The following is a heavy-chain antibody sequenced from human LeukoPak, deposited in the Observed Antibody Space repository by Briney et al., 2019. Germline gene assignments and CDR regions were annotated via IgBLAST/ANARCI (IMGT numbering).Heavy chain of an antibody. V-gene: IGHV1-69*01. CDR3: AREGYYYDSSGYYYANRFDY. CDR2: IIPIFGTA. CDR1: GGTFSSYA. Sequence: SVKVSCKASGGTFSSYAISWVRQAPGQGLEWMGGIIPIFGTANYAQKFQGRVTITADESTSTAYMELSSLRSEDTAVYYCAREGYYYDSSGYYYANRFDYWGQGTLVTVSS. J-gene: IGHJ4*02. D-gene: IGHD3-22*01.